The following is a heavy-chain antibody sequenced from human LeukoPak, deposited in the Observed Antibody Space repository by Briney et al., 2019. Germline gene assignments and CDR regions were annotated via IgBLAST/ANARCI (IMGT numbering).Heavy chain of an antibody. CDR1: GGSISSYY. D-gene: IGHD3-22*01. J-gene: IGHJ4*02. V-gene: IGHV4-59*01. CDR2: IYYSGST. CDR3: ARHILGYLYFDY. Sequence: PSETLSLTCTVSGGSISSYYWSWVRQPPGKGLEWIGYIYYSGSTNYNSSLKSRVTISVGTSKNQFSLKLSSVTAADTAVYYCARHILGYLYFDYWGQGTLVTVSS.